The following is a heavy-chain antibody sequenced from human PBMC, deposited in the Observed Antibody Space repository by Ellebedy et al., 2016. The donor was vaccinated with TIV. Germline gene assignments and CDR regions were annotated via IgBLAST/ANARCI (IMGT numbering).Heavy chain of an antibody. CDR1: GFNFRSYW. V-gene: IGHV3-7*01. Sequence: PGGPLRLSCAASGFNFRSYWMTWVRQAPGKGLEWVAKIRQEGDEIYYVESVKGRFTISRDNAKNSLFLQMNSLRVEDTAVYYCARRASYGDYAVQVNPWFDPWGQGTLVTVSS. J-gene: IGHJ5*02. D-gene: IGHD4-17*01. CDR3: ARRASYGDYAVQVNPWFDP. CDR2: IRQEGDEI.